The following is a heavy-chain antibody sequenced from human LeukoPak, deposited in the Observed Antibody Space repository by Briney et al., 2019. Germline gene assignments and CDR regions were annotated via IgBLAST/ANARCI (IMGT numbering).Heavy chain of an antibody. CDR1: GGSISSSSYY. V-gene: IGHV4-39*07. Sequence: SETLSLTCTVSGGSISSSSYYWGWIRQPPGKGLEWIGSIYYSGSTYYNPSLKSRVTISVDTSKNQFSLKLSSVTAADTAVYYCARADGGYYYMDVWGKGTTVTVSS. CDR2: IYYSGST. CDR3: ARADGGYYYMDV. D-gene: IGHD3-10*01. J-gene: IGHJ6*03.